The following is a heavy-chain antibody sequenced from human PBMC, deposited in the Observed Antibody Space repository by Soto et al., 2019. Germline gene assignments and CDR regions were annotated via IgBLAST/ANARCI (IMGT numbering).Heavy chain of an antibody. Sequence: ASVKVSCKASGYIFTNHYIHWVRQAPGQGLEWMGIINPSGGSTNYLQKFQGRITMTRDTSTSTVDMELSSLRAEDTAVYFCERFVYYDSRGFYYDCWCQGFLVTVS. D-gene: IGHD3-22*01. CDR1: GYIFTNHY. CDR2: INPSGGST. J-gene: IGHJ4*02. CDR3: ERFVYYDSRGFYYDC. V-gene: IGHV1-46*01.